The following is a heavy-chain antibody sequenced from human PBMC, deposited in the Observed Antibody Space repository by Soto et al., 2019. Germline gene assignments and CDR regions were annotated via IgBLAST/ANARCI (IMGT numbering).Heavy chain of an antibody. CDR2: ISSSSSTI. CDR3: ARDLWGDGYDYYYYYGMDV. CDR1: GFTFSSYS. D-gene: IGHD5-12*01. J-gene: IGHJ6*02. Sequence: PGGSLRLSCAASGFTFSSYSMNWVRQAPGKGLEWVSYISSSSSTIYYADSVKGRFTISRDNAKNSLYLQMNSLRDEDTAVYYCARDLWGDGYDYYYYYGMDVWGQGTTVTVS. V-gene: IGHV3-48*02.